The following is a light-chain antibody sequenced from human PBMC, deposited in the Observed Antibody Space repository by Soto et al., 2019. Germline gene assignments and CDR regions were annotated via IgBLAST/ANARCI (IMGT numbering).Light chain of an antibody. Sequence: DIQMTQSLSTLSASVGDRVTITCRASQTVSTWLAWYQQKPRQAPKLLIYDASTLERGVPSRFRGSGSRTEFPLTISSSQPDYFAVYYCQQYNSYSKTFGPGTKVDIK. CDR3: QQYNSYSKT. V-gene: IGKV1-5*01. CDR1: QTVSTW. CDR2: DAS. J-gene: IGKJ1*01.